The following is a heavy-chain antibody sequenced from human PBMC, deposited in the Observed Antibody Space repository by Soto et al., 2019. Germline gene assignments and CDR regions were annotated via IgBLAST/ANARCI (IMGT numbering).Heavy chain of an antibody. V-gene: IGHV4-39*01. Sequence: SETLSLTCTVSGGSISSRSYYWGWIRQPPGKGLEWIGNIYYSGSTYYNPSLKSRVTMKLSSVTAADTAVYYCASSEFHWGQGTLVTVSS. J-gene: IGHJ4*02. D-gene: IGHD2-21*01. CDR2: IYYSGST. CDR3: ASSEFH. CDR1: GGSISSRSYY.